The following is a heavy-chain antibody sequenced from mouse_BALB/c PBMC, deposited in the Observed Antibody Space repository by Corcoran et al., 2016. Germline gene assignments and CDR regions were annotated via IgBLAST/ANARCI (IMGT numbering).Heavy chain of an antibody. V-gene: IGHV9-3-1*01. J-gene: IGHJ4*01. Sequence: QIQLVQSGPELKKPGETVKISCKASGYTFTNYGMNWVKQAPGKGLKWMGWINTYTVEPTYAYYFKGRFAFSLETSVSTAYLQIKNLKHEDTATHSVAREPYALEYWGQGTSVIVSS. CDR1: GYTFTNYG. CDR3: AREPYALEY. CDR2: INTYTVEP.